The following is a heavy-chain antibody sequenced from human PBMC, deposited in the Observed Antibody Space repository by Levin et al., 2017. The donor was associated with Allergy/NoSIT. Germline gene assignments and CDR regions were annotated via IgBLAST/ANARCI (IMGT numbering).Heavy chain of an antibody. V-gene: IGHV3-30*18. CDR3: AKGSSSYGFDAFDI. D-gene: IGHD4-17*01. J-gene: IGHJ3*02. CDR2: ISYDGSNK. Sequence: PGGSLRLSCAASGFTFSSYGMHWVRQAPGKGLEWVAVISYDGSNKYYADSVKGRFTISRDNSKNTLYLQMNSLRAEDTAVYYCAKGSSSYGFDAFDIWGQGTMVTVSS. CDR1: GFTFSSYG.